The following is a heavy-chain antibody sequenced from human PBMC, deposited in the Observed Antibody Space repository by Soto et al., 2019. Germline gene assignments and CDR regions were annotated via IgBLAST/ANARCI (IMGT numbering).Heavy chain of an antibody. V-gene: IGHV4-30-4*02. Sequence: PSETLSLTCTVSGGSISSGDYYWSWIRQPPGKGLEWIGYIYYSGSTYYNPSLKSRVTISVDTSKNHFSLSLTSVTAADTALYYCARIPQGYFDYWGQGLLVTVSS. D-gene: IGHD2-21*01. CDR1: GGSISSGDYY. CDR3: ARIPQGYFDY. CDR2: IYYSGST. J-gene: IGHJ4*02.